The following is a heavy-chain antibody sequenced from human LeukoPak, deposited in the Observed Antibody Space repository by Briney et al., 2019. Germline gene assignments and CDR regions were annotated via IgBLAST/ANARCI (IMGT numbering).Heavy chain of an antibody. CDR3: ARVSTRSPGIAAAGPAEAFDI. J-gene: IGHJ3*02. Sequence: PGGSLRLSCAASGFTFSNYGIHWVRQAPGKGLEWVTFMQYDGSVKFYADSVMGRFTISKDNSKNTVYLQMNSLRTEDTAVYYCARVSTRSPGIAAAGPAEAFDIWGQGTMVTVSS. V-gene: IGHV3-30*02. CDR1: GFTFSNYG. CDR2: MQYDGSVK. D-gene: IGHD6-13*01.